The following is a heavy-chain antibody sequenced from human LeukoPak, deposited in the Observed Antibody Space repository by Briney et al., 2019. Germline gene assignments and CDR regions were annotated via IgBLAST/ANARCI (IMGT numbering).Heavy chain of an antibody. CDR1: GFTVNCSY. Sequence: PGGSLRLSCAASGFTVNCSYMTLVRQAPGKGLEFVSLIYSGGGTGYADSVKGRFTISRDNSKNTLYLQMNSLRADDTAVNYCARGCSTHGEYYFDYWGQGTLVTVSS. D-gene: IGHD2-2*01. J-gene: IGHJ4*02. V-gene: IGHV3-53*01. CDR2: IYSGGGT. CDR3: ARGCSTHGEYYFDY.